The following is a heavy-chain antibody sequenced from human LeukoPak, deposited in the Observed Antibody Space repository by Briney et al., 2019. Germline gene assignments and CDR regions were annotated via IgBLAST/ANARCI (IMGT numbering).Heavy chain of an antibody. V-gene: IGHV3-21*01. D-gene: IGHD3-22*01. CDR3: ARESSGYYYFDY. CDR1: GFTFSSYS. CDR2: ISSSSSYI. J-gene: IGHJ4*02. Sequence: GGSLRLSCAASGFTFSSYSMNWVRQAPGKGLEWVSSISSSSSYIYYADSVKGRFTISRDNAKNSLYLQMNSLRAEDTAVYYCARESSGYYYFDYWGQGTLVTVSS.